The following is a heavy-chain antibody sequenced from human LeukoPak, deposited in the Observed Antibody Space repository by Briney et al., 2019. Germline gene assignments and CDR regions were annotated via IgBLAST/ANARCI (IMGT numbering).Heavy chain of an antibody. CDR1: GFTFSSYA. Sequence: GGSLRLSCAASGFTFSSYAMSWVRQAPGKGLEWVSAISGSGGGTYYADSVKGRFTISRDNSKNTLYLQMNNLRAEDTALYYCAKNQGQWLVPVDYWGQGTLVTVSS. J-gene: IGHJ4*02. CDR3: AKNQGQWLVPVDY. CDR2: ISGSGGGT. D-gene: IGHD6-19*01. V-gene: IGHV3-23*01.